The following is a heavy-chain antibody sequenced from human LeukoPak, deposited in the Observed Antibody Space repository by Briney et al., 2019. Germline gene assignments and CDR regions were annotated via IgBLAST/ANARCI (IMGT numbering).Heavy chain of an antibody. CDR1: GFTFSSYS. Sequence: PGGSLRLSCAASGFTFSSYSMNWVRQAPGKGLEWVSSISSSSSYIYYADSVKGRFTISRDNAKNSLYLQMNSLRAEDTAIYYCAKGTTYYDILTGYGYPYYFDYWGQGTLVTVSS. D-gene: IGHD3-9*01. V-gene: IGHV3-21*04. CDR3: AKGTTYYDILTGYGYPYYFDY. J-gene: IGHJ4*02. CDR2: ISSSSSYI.